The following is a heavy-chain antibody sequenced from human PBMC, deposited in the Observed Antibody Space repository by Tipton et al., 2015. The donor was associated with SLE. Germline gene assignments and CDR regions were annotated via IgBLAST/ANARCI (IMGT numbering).Heavy chain of an antibody. CDR1: GDSVSSYS. CDR3: ARDLPRNSGSPYYYYYYMDV. V-gene: IGHV4-30-2*01. D-gene: IGHD1-26*01. CDR2: IYHSGRA. Sequence: TLSLTCTVSGDSVSSYSWSWIRQPPGKGLEWIGYIYHSGRAFYNVSLRSRVTMSVDNSKNQFSLKLSSVTAADTAVYYCARDLPRNSGSPYYYYYYMDVWGKGTTVTVSS. J-gene: IGHJ6*03.